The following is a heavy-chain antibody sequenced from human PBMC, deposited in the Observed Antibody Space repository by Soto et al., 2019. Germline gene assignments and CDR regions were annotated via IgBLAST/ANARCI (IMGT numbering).Heavy chain of an antibody. Sequence: GGSLRLSCAASGFTFSSYSMNWVRQAPGKGLEWVSYISSSSSTIYYADSVKGRFTISRDNAKNSLYLQMNSLRDEDTAVYYCARDGEALYSSSWYVYFDYWGQGTLVTVSS. CDR3: ARDGEALYSSSWYVYFDY. CDR1: GFTFSSYS. D-gene: IGHD6-13*01. V-gene: IGHV3-48*02. CDR2: ISSSSSTI. J-gene: IGHJ4*02.